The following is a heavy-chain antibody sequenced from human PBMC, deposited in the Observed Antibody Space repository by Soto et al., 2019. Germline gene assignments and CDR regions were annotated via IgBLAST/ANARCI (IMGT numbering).Heavy chain of an antibody. J-gene: IGHJ6*02. CDR1: GFTFSSYG. D-gene: IGHD3-3*01. CDR2: ISYDGSNK. CDR3: AKDLGGNRTYYDFWSGRSTPRYYYYGMDV. V-gene: IGHV3-30*18. Sequence: QVQLVESGGGVVQPGRSLRLSCAASGFTFSSYGMHWVRQAPGKGLEWVAVISYDGSNKYYADSVKGRFTISRDNSKNTRYLQMNSLRAEDTAVYYCAKDLGGNRTYYDFWSGRSTPRYYYYGMDVWGQGTTVTVSS.